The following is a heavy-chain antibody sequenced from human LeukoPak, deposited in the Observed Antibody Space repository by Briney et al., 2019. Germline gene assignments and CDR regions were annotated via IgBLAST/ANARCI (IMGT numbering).Heavy chain of an antibody. J-gene: IGHJ4*02. CDR1: GDSFSYFY. V-gene: IGHV4-59*12. D-gene: IGHD2-8*01. CDR3: ARLVGSTSGNYFDY. CDR2: IYNSGST. Sequence: SETLSLTCTVSGDSFSYFYWSWIRQPPGKGLEWIGYIYNSGSTNYNPSLKSRVTISLDTSKNQFSLKLSSVTAADTAVYYCARLVGSTSGNYFDYWGRGTLVTVSS.